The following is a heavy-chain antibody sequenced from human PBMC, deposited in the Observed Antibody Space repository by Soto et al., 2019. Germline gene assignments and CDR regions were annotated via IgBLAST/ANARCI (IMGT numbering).Heavy chain of an antibody. V-gene: IGHV1-69*13. Sequence: WSLLKVSCKASGGRYSKYSINWVRQAPGQGLEWMGGIIPFFGTANYAQKFQGRVTITADESATTAYMEVTSLRSDDTAVYYCATADYYDSSGYYYGWFDPWGQGTLVTVSS. J-gene: IGHJ5*02. D-gene: IGHD3-22*01. CDR2: IIPFFGTA. CDR1: GGRYSKYS. CDR3: ATADYYDSSGYYYGWFDP.